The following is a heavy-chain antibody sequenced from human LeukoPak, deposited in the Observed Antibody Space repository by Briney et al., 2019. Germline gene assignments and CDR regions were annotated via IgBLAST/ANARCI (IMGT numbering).Heavy chain of an antibody. D-gene: IGHD3-10*01. CDR3: ARVLILWFGGPGSFDY. J-gene: IGHJ4*02. CDR2: ISWNSGSI. CDR1: GFTFDDYA. Sequence: GRSLRLFCAASGFTFDDYAMHWVRQAPGKGLEWVSGISWNSGSIGYGDSVKGRFTISRDNAKNSLYLQMNSLRAEDTAVYYCARVLILWFGGPGSFDYWGQGTLVTVSS. V-gene: IGHV3-9*01.